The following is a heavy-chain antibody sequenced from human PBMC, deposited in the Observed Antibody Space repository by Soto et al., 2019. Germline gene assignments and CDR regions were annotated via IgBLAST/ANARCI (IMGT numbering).Heavy chain of an antibody. CDR1: GGTFSNYA. J-gene: IGHJ6*02. V-gene: IGHV1-69*12. Sequence: QVQLVQSGAEVKKPGSSVKVSCKASGGTFSNYAISWVRQAPGQGLEWMGGIIPIFGTTYYAQKFQGRVTIIADESTTTAYLQLSSLRSEDTAMYYCARDEAVPGIYNYHGLDVWGQGTAVSVSS. D-gene: IGHD6-19*01. CDR3: ARDEAVPGIYNYHGLDV. CDR2: IIPIFGTT.